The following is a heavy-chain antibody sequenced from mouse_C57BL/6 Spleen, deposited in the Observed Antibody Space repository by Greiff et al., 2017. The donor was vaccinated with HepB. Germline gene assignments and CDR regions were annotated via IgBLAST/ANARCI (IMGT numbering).Heavy chain of an antibody. D-gene: IGHD1-1*01. CDR1: GYAFTNYL. V-gene: IGHV1-54*01. Sequence: QVQLKESGAELVRPGTSVKVSCKASGYAFTNYLIEWVKQRPGQGLEWIGVINPGSGGTNYNEKFKGKATLTADKSSSTAYMQLSSLTSEDSAVYFCARRTTVVDDYAMDYWGQGTSVTVSS. J-gene: IGHJ4*01. CDR2: INPGSGGT. CDR3: ARRTTVVDDYAMDY.